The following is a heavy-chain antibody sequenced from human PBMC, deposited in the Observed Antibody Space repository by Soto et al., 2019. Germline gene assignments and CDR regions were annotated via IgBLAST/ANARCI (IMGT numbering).Heavy chain of an antibody. V-gene: IGHV3-23*01. CDR1: GFTFSSYA. CDR3: AKSTHLSSGWYYYFDY. J-gene: IGHJ4*02. Sequence: GGSLRLSCAASGFTFSSYAMSWVRQAPGKGLEWVSAISGSGGSTYYADSVKGRFTISRDNSKNTRYLQMNSLRAEETAVYYCAKSTHLSSGWYYYFDYWGQGTLVTVSS. CDR2: ISGSGGST. D-gene: IGHD6-19*01.